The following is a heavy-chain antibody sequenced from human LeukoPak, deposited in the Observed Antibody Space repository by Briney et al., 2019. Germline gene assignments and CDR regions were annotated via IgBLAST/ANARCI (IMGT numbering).Heavy chain of an antibody. CDR2: IRHDGSSK. CDR1: GFSFSTDG. J-gene: IGHJ4*02. CDR3: ANPPTVTSFDH. V-gene: IGHV3-30*02. Sequence: GGSLRLSCVASGFSFSTDGMHWVRQAPRKGLEWVAFIRHDGSSKYYADSVKGRFTISRDNSKNTLYLQMSSLRAADTAVYYCANPPTVTSFDHWGQGSLLTVSS. D-gene: IGHD4-11*01.